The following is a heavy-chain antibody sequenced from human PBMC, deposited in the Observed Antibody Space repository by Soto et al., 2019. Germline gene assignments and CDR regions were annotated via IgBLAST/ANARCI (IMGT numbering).Heavy chain of an antibody. CDR2: ISYDGSNK. D-gene: IGHD4-17*01. V-gene: IGHV3-30*18. J-gene: IGHJ4*02. CDR1: GFTFSSYG. CDR3: AKAMEATTVVTYTDFDY. Sequence: QVQLVESGGGVVQPGRSLRLSCAASGFTFSSYGMHWVRQAPGKGLEWVAVISYDGSNKYYADSVKGRFTISSDNSKNTLYLQMNSLRAEDTAVYYCAKAMEATTVVTYTDFDYWGQGTLVTVSS.